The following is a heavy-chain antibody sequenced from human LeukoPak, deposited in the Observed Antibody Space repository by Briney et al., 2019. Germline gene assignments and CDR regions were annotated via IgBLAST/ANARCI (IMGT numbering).Heavy chain of an antibody. CDR1: GFTFTDYD. D-gene: IGHD3-3*02. CDR3: ARISRPWGVNDY. V-gene: IGHV3-11*01. J-gene: IGHJ4*02. CDR2: IISSGSII. Sequence: GGPLRLSCAASGFTFTDYDMSGIRQAPGKGLGWVSYIISSGSIIYYADSVKGRFTISRDNAKNSPYLQMNSLRGEDTGVYYCARISRPWGVNDYWGQGTLVTVSS.